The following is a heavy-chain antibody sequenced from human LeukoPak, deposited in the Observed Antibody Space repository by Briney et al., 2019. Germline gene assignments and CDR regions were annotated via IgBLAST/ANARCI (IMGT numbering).Heavy chain of an antibody. V-gene: IGHV4-61*01. Sequence: SETLSLTCTVSGVSVSSGTYYWSWIRQPPGKGLEWIGYIYYSGSTNYNPSLKSRVTVSVDTSKNQCSLKLSSVTTADTAVYYCTRSTNLEAFDIWGQGIMVTVSS. J-gene: IGHJ3*02. D-gene: IGHD2-8*01. CDR2: IYYSGST. CDR3: TRSTNLEAFDI. CDR1: GVSVSSGTYY.